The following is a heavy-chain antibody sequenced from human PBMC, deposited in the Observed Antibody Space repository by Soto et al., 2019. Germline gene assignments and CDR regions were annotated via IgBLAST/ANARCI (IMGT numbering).Heavy chain of an antibody. CDR3: ARPQLRYFDWFEAFDI. V-gene: IGHV1-3*01. J-gene: IGHJ3*02. CDR2: INAGNGNT. D-gene: IGHD3-9*01. Sequence: ASVKVSCKASGYTFTSYAMHWVRQAPGQRLEWMGWINAGNGNTKYSQKFQGRVTITRDTSASTAYMELSSLRSEDTAVYYCARPQLRYFDWFEAFDIWGQGTMVTVS. CDR1: GYTFTSYA.